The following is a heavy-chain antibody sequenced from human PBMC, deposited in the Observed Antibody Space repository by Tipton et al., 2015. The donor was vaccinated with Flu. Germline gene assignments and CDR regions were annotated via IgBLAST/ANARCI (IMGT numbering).Heavy chain of an antibody. V-gene: IGHV4-38-2*01. Sequence: LRLSCAVSGDSISSDYYWGWIRQFPGKGLEWMGTASRTGSTIYNPSLKSRVTISIDTSKNQFSLKMKSVTAADMAVYYCARRDYSNYVSDPKSWFDPWGQGTLVAASS. CDR3: ARRDYSNYVSDPKSWFDP. CDR1: GDSISSDYY. J-gene: IGHJ5*02. CDR2: ASRTGST. D-gene: IGHD4-11*01.